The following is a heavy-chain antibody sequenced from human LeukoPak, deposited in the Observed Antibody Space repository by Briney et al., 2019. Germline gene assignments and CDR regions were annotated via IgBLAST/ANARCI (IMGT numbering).Heavy chain of an antibody. CDR1: GGTFSIYA. Sequence: SVKVSSKASGGTFSIYAISWVRQAPGQGLEWMGGIIPIFGTANYAQKFQGRVTITADESTSTAYMELSSLRSEDTAVYYCARGHDYGDYVGYFDYWGQGTLVTVSS. V-gene: IGHV1-69*13. J-gene: IGHJ4*02. CDR2: IIPIFGTA. CDR3: ARGHDYGDYVGYFDY. D-gene: IGHD4-17*01.